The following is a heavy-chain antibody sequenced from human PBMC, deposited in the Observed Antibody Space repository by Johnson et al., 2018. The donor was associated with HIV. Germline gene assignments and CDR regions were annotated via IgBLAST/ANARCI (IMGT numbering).Heavy chain of an antibody. J-gene: IGHJ3*02. CDR1: GFTFSSYD. CDR3: ARVMHYYDVIGYLTRPRAFDI. CDR2: IGTAGDT. Sequence: VQLVESGGGVVQPGGSLRLSCAASGFTFSSYDMHWVRQATGKGLEWVSAIGTAGDTYYPGSVKGRFTISRENAKNSLYLEMNSLRVEDTALSYCARVMHYYDVIGYLTRPRAFDIWGQGTMVTVSS. D-gene: IGHD3-22*01. V-gene: IGHV3-13*01.